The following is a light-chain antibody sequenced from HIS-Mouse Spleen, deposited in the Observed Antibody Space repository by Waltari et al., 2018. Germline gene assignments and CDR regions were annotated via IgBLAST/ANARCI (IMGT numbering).Light chain of an antibody. J-gene: IGKJ1*01. CDR2: WAS. V-gene: IGKV4-1*01. CDR1: QSGLYSSNNKNY. CDR3: QQYYSTPRT. Sequence: DIVMTQSPDSLAVSLGERASINCTSSQSGLYSSNNKNYLAWYQQKPGQPPKLLIYWASTRESGVPDRFSGSGSGTDFTLTISSLQAEDVAVYYCQQYYSTPRTFGQGTKVEIK.